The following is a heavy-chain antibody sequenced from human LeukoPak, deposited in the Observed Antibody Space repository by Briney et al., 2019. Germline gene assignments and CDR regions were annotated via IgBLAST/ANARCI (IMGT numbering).Heavy chain of an antibody. Sequence: PSETLSLTCTVSGYSISSPFYWGWIRKSPGKGLQWIGIIYYTGSTYYNPSLKSRVTISVDTSKNHFYLKLSSVTAADTAMYYCAGHQYYDSRGSHYYSYYYMDVWGKGTTVTVSS. CDR2: IYYTGST. J-gene: IGHJ6*03. CDR3: AGHQYYDSRGSHYYSYYYMDV. V-gene: IGHV4-38-2*02. D-gene: IGHD3-22*01. CDR1: GYSISSPFY.